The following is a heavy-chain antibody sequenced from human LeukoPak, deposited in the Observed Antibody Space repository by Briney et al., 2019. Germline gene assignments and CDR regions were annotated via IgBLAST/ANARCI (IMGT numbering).Heavy chain of an antibody. J-gene: IGHJ4*02. CDR1: GGSINSGSYY. Sequence: SQTLSLTCTVSGGSINSGSYYWSWIRQPAGKGLEWIGRIYTSGSTNYNPSLRSRVTISVDTSKNQFSLKLSSVTAADTAVYYCARESTLYDSSGYYAAPYLDYWGQGTLVTVPS. CDR2: IYTSGST. CDR3: ARESTLYDSSGYYAAPYLDY. V-gene: IGHV4-61*02. D-gene: IGHD3-22*01.